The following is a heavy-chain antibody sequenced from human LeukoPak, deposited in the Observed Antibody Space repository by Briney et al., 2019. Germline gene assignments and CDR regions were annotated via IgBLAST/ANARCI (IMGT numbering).Heavy chain of an antibody. CDR3: ARGRVTATPFDY. CDR1: GGSFRGYY. Sequence: SETLSLTCAVYGGSFRGYYWSWIRQPPGTGLEWIGEVNHSGSTNYNPSLKSRVTISEDTSKNQFSLKLSSVTAADTAVYYCARGRVTATPFDYWGQGTLVTVSS. J-gene: IGHJ4*02. D-gene: IGHD2-21*02. CDR2: VNHSGST. V-gene: IGHV4-34*01.